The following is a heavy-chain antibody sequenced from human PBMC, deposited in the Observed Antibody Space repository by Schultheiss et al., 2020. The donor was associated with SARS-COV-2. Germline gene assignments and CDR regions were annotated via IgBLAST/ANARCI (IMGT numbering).Heavy chain of an antibody. CDR3: ARDPPRGYSYAAGY. J-gene: IGHJ4*02. V-gene: IGHV4-31*11. CDR1: GGSISSGGYY. D-gene: IGHD5-18*01. CDR2: INHSGST. Sequence: SQTLSLTCAVYGGSISSGGYYWSWIRQPPGKGLEWIGEINHSGSTNYNPSLKSRVTISVDTSKNQFSLKLSSVTAADTAVYYCARDPPRGYSYAAGYWGQGTLVTVSS.